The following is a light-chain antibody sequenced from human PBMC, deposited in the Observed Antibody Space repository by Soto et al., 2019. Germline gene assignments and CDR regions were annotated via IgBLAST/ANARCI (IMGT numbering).Light chain of an antibody. CDR2: GDS. V-gene: IGLV1-40*01. J-gene: IGLJ1*01. CDR3: QSYDNSLSGSL. Sequence: QSVLTQPPSVSGAPGQRVTISCTGSSSNIGAGYDVHWYQQLPGTAPKLLIYGDSNRPSGVPDRFSGSKSGTSTSLAITGLQAEDEADYYCQSYDNSLSGSLFGTGTKATVL. CDR1: SSNIGAGYD.